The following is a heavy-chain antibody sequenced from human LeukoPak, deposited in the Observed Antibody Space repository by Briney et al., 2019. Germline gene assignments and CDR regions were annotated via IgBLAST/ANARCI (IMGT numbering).Heavy chain of an antibody. J-gene: IGHJ6*03. CDR1: GFTFSSYA. Sequence: GGSLRLSCAASGFTFSSYAMNWVRQAPGRGLEWVSYIGPSGTAIYYADSVKGRFTISRDNARNSLLLQMNSLRAEDTAVYYCARSITIFGVVMPDYYYYYMDVWGKGTTVTVSS. CDR3: ARSITIFGVVMPDYYYYYMDV. D-gene: IGHD3-3*01. CDR2: IGPSGTAI. V-gene: IGHV3-48*01.